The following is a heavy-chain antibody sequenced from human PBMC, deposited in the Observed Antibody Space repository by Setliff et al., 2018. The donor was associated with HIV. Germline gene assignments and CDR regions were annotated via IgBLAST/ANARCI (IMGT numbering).Heavy chain of an antibody. Sequence: AGGSLRLSCVASGLPFYNYWMTWLRRAPGRGLEWVANIKQDGSDMHYIESVKGRFTIFRDNAKNSVFLQMNSLRAEDMGVYYCATQTGFYNSHWYDYWGQGTMVTVSS. CDR2: IKQDGSDM. D-gene: IGHD6-13*01. J-gene: IGHJ4*02. CDR1: GLPFYNYW. CDR3: ATQTGFYNSHWYDY. V-gene: IGHV3-7*01.